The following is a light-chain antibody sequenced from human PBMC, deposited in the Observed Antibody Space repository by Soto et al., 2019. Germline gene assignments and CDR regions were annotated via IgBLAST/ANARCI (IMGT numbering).Light chain of an antibody. CDR3: CSNAVGSTYV. V-gene: IGLV2-14*01. CDR1: SSDVGGYNY. J-gene: IGLJ1*01. CDR2: EVS. Sequence: QSALTQPASVSGSPGQSIAISCTGTSSDVGGYNYVSWYQQLPGKAPKLLISEVSNRPSGVSNRFSGSKSGSTASLTISGLQAEDEADYYCCSNAVGSTYVFGTGTKVTV.